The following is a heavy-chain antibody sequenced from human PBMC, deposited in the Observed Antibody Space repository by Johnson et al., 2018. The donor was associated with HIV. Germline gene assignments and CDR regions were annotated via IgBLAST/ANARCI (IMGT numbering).Heavy chain of an antibody. CDR2: IGTVGAT. Sequence: VQLVESGGGLVQPGGSLRVSCAISGFTFSTYDMHWVRQATGKGLEWVTGIGTVGATYYPGSVKGRFTSSREYAKNALYLQMNSLRAGDTDVFYCARGRDSASHAFDIWGQGTMVTVSS. CDR3: ARGRDSASHAFDI. J-gene: IGHJ3*02. V-gene: IGHV3-13*01. D-gene: IGHD2-15*01. CDR1: GFTFSTYD.